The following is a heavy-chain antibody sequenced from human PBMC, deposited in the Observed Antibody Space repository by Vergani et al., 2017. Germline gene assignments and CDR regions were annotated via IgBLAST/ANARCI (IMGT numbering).Heavy chain of an antibody. CDR2: IQFDGSNQ. D-gene: IGHD3-16*01. Sequence: QVQLVESGGGVVQRGGSLRLSCATSGFTLSNYDMQWIRQGPGKGLEFVAFIQFDGSNQYYPYSIKGRFTLSKEFSKNTLYQQMNSLRTDDTATYYCTKHFRGWGIDYWGQGTQVIVSS. V-gene: IGHV3-30*02. CDR1: GFTLSNYD. CDR3: TKHFRGWGIDY. J-gene: IGHJ4*02.